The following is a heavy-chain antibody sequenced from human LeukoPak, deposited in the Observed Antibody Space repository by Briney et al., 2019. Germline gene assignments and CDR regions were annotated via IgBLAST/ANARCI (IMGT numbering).Heavy chain of an antibody. CDR3: AREISSSTSFVY. CDR1: GFSFSSYS. D-gene: IGHD2-2*01. J-gene: IGHJ4*02. Sequence: GGSLRLSCAASGFSFSSYSMNWVRQAPGKGLEWVSSISSGSTYIYYADSVKGRFTISRDNAKNSLYLQVSTLRAEDTAVYYCAREISSSTSFVYWGQGTLVTVSS. CDR2: ISSGSTYI. V-gene: IGHV3-21*01.